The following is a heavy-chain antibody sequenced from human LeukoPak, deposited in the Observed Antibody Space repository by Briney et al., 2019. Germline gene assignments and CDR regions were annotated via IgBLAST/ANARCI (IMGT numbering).Heavy chain of an antibody. CDR2: IYYSGST. J-gene: IGHJ4*02. CDR1: GSSITNYY. D-gene: IGHD3-9*01. Sequence: SETLSLTCTVSGSSITNYYWSWIRQPPGKGLEWIGYIYYSGSTTYNPSLKSRVTISVDMSKNQFSLRLSSVTAADTAIYYCARNYDISTGYYIWGQGTLVTVSS. CDR3: ARNYDISTGYYI. V-gene: IGHV4-59*01.